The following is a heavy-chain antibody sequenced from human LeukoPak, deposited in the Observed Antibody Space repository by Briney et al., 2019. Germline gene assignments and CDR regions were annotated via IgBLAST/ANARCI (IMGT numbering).Heavy chain of an antibody. CDR1: GFPFRDYV. CDR3: AADSDWAFHY. D-gene: IGHD2-21*02. CDR2: INHNAELI. J-gene: IGHJ4*02. V-gene: IGHV3-48*02. Sequence: GGSLRLSCAASGFPFRDYVMSWVRQAPGKGLEWVSYINHNAELIYYADSVKGRFTTSRDNGKNSLYLQMNSLRDEDTAVYYCAADSDWAFHYWGQGTRVTVSS.